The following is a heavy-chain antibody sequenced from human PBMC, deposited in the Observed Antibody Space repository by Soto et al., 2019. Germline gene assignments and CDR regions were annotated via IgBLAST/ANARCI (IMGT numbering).Heavy chain of an antibody. CDR3: AKNGPPPYYYDGLDV. J-gene: IGHJ6*02. D-gene: IGHD2-8*01. CDR2: NSGYNGDT. V-gene: IGHV1-18*01. CDR1: GYTFTRYG. Sequence: QGHLVQSGAEVKKPGTSVKVSCKASGYTFTRYGISWVRQAPGQGLEWMGWNSGYNGDTNYAQNLQGRVTMTIDTSTSTADMELRSLTSDDTAVYYCAKNGPPPYYYDGLDVWGQGTTVTVSS.